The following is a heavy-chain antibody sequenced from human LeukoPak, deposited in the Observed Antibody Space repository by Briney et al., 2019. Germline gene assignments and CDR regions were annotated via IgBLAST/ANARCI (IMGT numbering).Heavy chain of an antibody. V-gene: IGHV3-21*01. D-gene: IGHD6-19*01. Sequence: PGGSLRLSCVVSGFNFRSYSMDWVRQAPGKGLEWLSSISSSSSYIYYADSVKGRFTISRDNSKNTLYLQMNSLRAEDTAVYNCARSVAGGAYFDYWGQGTLVTVSS. CDR1: GFNFRSYS. CDR2: ISSSSSYI. J-gene: IGHJ4*02. CDR3: ARSVAGGAYFDY.